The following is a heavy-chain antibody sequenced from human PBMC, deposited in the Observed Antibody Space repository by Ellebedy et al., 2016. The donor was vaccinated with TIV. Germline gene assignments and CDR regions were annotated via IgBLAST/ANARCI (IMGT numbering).Heavy chain of an antibody. D-gene: IGHD3-10*01. CDR2: ITGSGGIT. Sequence: GESLKISCTASGFSFTFYAMSWVRQAPGKGLEWLSDITGSGGITYYANSVKGRFTISRDNSKNTLFLQMNSLRTEDTALYYCAKDSGWEHEYWGQGTLVAVSS. CDR3: AKDSGWEHEY. J-gene: IGHJ4*02. CDR1: GFSFTFYA. V-gene: IGHV3-23*01.